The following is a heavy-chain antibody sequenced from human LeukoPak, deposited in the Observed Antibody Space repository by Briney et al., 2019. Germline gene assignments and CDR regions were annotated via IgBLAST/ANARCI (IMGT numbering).Heavy chain of an antibody. J-gene: IGHJ3*02. CDR2: IKQDGSEK. D-gene: IGHD2-15*01. CDR3: ARHRSGGSQDDAFDI. CDR1: EFTFSSYW. V-gene: IGHV3-7*01. Sequence: RSGGSLRLSCAASEFTFSSYWMTWVRQAPGKGLEWVADIKQDGSEKYYVDSVKGRFTISRQNAKNSLFLQMNSLRAEDTAVYYCARHRSGGSQDDAFDIWGQGTMVTVSS.